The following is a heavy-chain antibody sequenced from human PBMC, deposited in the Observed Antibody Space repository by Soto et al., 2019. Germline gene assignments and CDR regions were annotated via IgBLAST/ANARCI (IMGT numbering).Heavy chain of an antibody. Sequence: GESLKISCKGSGSSFTSYWIGWVRQMPGKGLEWMGIIYPGDSDTRYSPSFQGQVTISADKSISTAYLQWSSLKASDTAMYYCARHEATVTDREAFDIWGQGTMVTVSS. CDR2: IYPGDSDT. D-gene: IGHD4-17*01. CDR3: ARHEATVTDREAFDI. CDR1: GSSFTSYW. J-gene: IGHJ3*02. V-gene: IGHV5-51*01.